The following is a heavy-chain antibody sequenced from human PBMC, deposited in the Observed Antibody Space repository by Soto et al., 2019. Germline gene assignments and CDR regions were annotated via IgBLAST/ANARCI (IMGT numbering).Heavy chain of an antibody. CDR1: GGSFSGYY. CDR2: INHSGST. D-gene: IGHD6-6*01. CDR3: ARGASYRQLVY. J-gene: IGHJ4*02. V-gene: IGHV4-34*01. Sequence: SETLSLTCAVYGGSFSGYYWSWIRQPPGKGLEWIGEINHSGSTNYNPSLKSRVTISVDTSKNQFSLKLSSVTAADTAVYYCARGASYRQLVYWGQGTPVTVSS.